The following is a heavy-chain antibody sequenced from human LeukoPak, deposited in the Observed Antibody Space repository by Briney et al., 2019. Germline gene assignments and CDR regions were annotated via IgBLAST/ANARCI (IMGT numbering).Heavy chain of an antibody. J-gene: IGHJ4*02. CDR1: GFTFSDYY. D-gene: IGHD3-22*01. Sequence: GGSLRLSCAASGFTFSDYYMSWIRQAPGKGLEWVSYISSSGSTIYYADSVKGRLTISRDNAKNSLYLQMNSLRAEDTAIYYCARGEYYYDSAYWGQGTLVTVSS. V-gene: IGHV3-11*04. CDR2: ISSSGSTI. CDR3: ARGEYYYDSAY.